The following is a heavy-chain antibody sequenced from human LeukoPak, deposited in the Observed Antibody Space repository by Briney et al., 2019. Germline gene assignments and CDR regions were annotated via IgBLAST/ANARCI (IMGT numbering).Heavy chain of an antibody. V-gene: IGHV4-39*01. CDR2: IYYSGST. CDR1: GGSISSGTHY. Sequence: SETLSLTCAVSGGSISSGTHYWNWIRQHPGKGLEWIGHIYYSGSTYYNPSLKSRVIISVDTSKNQFSLKLSSVTAADTATFYCARQRNWFDPWGQGILVTVST. J-gene: IGHJ5*02. CDR3: ARQRNWFDP.